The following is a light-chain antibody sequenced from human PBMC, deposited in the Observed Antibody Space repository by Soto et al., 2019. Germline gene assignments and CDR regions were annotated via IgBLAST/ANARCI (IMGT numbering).Light chain of an antibody. CDR1: QSFSSSY. J-gene: IGKJ2*01. V-gene: IGKV3-20*01. CDR3: QQYGTYT. CDR2: GAS. Sequence: EIVLTQSPGTLSLSPGERANLACRASQSFSSSYLAGYQQKPGQAPRLLIYGASSRDTGIPDRFSGSGSGTDFTLTISRLEPADLAVYYCQQYGTYTFGQGTKLEIK.